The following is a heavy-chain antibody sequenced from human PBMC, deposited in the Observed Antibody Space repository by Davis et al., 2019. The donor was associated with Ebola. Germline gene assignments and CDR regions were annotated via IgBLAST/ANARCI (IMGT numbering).Heavy chain of an antibody. J-gene: IGHJ3*02. D-gene: IGHD2-15*01. Sequence: SQTLSLTCAVSGGSISSYYWSWIRQPPGKGLEWIGYIYYSGSTNYNPSLKSRVTISVDTSKNQFSLKLSSVTAADTAVYYCARDGCSGGSCYWRGMRAFDIWGQGTMVTVSS. CDR1: GGSISSYY. CDR2: IYYSGST. V-gene: IGHV4-59*01. CDR3: ARDGCSGGSCYWRGMRAFDI.